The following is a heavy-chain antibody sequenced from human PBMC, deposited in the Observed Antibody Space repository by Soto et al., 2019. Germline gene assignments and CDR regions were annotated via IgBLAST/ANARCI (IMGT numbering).Heavy chain of an antibody. CDR3: ARDRYAILTGYSYGMDV. J-gene: IGHJ6*02. Sequence: GGSLRLSCAASGFTVGRNYMSWVRQAPGKGLEWVSVIYSGGSTYYADSVKGRFTISRDNSKNTLYLQMNSLRAEDTAVYYCARDRYAILTGYSYGMDVWGQGTTVSVSS. CDR2: IYSGGST. D-gene: IGHD3-9*01. CDR1: GFTVGRNY. V-gene: IGHV3-53*01.